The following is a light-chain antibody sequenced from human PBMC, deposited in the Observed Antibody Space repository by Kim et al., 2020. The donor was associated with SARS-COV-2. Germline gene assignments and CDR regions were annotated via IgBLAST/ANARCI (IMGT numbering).Light chain of an antibody. CDR1: QSVSRSY. CDR2: GAS. Sequence: EIVLTQSPGTLSLSPGERATLSCRASQSVSRSYLAWYQQKPGQAPRLLIYGASSRATGIPDRFSGSGSGTDFTLTISRLEPEDFAVYYCQQYGSSLLTFGGGTKLEIK. J-gene: IGKJ4*01. V-gene: IGKV3-20*01. CDR3: QQYGSSLLT.